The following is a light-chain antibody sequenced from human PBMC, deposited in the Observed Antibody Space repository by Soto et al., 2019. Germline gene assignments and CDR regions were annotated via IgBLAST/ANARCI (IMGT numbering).Light chain of an antibody. CDR3: QQYDSSPPTYT. V-gene: IGKV3-20*01. Sequence: EIVLTQSPGPLSLSPGERATLSCRASQSISSSSLAWYQQKPGQAPRLLIYGASSRATGIPDRFSGSGSGTDFTLTISSLEPEDFAVYYCQQYDSSPPTYTFGQGTKLQI. CDR1: QSISSSS. J-gene: IGKJ2*01. CDR2: GAS.